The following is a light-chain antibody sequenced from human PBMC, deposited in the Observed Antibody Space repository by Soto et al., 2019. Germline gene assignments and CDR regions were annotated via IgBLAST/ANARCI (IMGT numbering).Light chain of an antibody. CDR2: GVT. CDR3: SSYTRSSTWV. Sequence: QSVLTQPASVSGSPGQSIAISCTGTSSDVGAYNYVSWHQQHPGKAPKLLIYGVTNQPSGVSDRLSGSKSGNTASLTISGLQAEDEAEYYCSSYTRSSTWVFGGGTKLTVL. CDR1: SSDVGAYNY. J-gene: IGLJ3*02. V-gene: IGLV2-14*01.